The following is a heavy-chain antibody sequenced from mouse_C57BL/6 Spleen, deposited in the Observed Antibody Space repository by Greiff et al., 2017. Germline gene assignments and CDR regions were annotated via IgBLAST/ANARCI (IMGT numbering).Heavy chain of an antibody. CDR2: IDPSDSYT. V-gene: IGHV1-69*01. Sequence: QVQLQQPVAELVMPGASVKLSCKASGYTFTSYWMHWVKQRPGQGLEWIGEIDPSDSYTNYNQKFKGKSTLTVDKSSSTAYMQRSSLTSEDSAVYYCARSYDKGYFDVWGTGTTVTVSS. D-gene: IGHD2-3*01. CDR3: ARSYDKGYFDV. J-gene: IGHJ1*03. CDR1: GYTFTSYW.